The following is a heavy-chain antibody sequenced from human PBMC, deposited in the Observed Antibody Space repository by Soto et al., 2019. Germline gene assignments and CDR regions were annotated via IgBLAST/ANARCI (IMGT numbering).Heavy chain of an antibody. D-gene: IGHD3-10*01. J-gene: IGHJ4*02. V-gene: IGHV3-30*18. CDR2: ISYDGSNK. CDR1: GFTFSSYG. CDR3: AKGGGSGSYDY. Sequence: QVQLVESGGGVVQPGRSLRLSCAASGFTFSSYGMHWVRQAPGKGLEWVAVISYDGSNKYYADSVKGRFTISRDNSKNTLYLQMNSLRAEDTDVYYCAKGGGSGSYDYWGQGTLVTVSS.